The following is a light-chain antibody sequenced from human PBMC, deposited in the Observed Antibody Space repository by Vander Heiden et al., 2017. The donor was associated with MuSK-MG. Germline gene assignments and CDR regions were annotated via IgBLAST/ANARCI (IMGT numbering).Light chain of an antibody. V-gene: IGKV3-20*01. CDR2: GAS. Sequence: EIVLTQSPGTLSLSPGERATLSCRASQSVSSSYLAWYQQKPGQAPRLLIYGASSRATGIPDRFSRSGSGTDFTLTISRLEPEDFAVYYCQQYCSSPKTFGQGTKVEIK. CDR1: QSVSSSY. CDR3: QQYCSSPKT. J-gene: IGKJ1*01.